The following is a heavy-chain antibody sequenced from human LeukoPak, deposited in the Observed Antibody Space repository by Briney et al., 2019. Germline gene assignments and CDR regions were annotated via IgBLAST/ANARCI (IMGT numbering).Heavy chain of an antibody. V-gene: IGHV4-59*01. CDR2: SYYSGST. CDR3: ARDVVGGGNFDY. J-gene: IGHJ4*02. D-gene: IGHD1-26*01. Sequence: PSETLSLTCPVSGDSISSYYWGWIRQPPGKGLEWIGCSYYSGSTNYNPSLKSRVTISVDTSKNQFSLKLSSVTAADTAVYYCARDVVGGGNFDYWGQGILVTVSS. CDR1: GDSISSYY.